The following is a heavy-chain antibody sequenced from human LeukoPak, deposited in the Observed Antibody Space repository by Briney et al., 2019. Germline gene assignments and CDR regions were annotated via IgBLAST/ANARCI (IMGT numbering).Heavy chain of an antibody. CDR2: IYHSGST. Sequence: PSETLSLTCAVYGESFSGYYWSWIRKFPGKGLEWIGEIYHSGSTNYNPSLKSRVTISVDKSKNQFSLKLSSVTAADTAVYYCARVNDYVWGSYREFDYWGQGTLVTVSS. V-gene: IGHV4-34*01. CDR3: ARVNDYVWGSYREFDY. CDR1: GESFSGYY. J-gene: IGHJ4*02. D-gene: IGHD3-16*02.